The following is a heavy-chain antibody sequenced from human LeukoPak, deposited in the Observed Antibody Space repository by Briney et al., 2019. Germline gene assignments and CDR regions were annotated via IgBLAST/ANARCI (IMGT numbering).Heavy chain of an antibody. CDR1: GYTFTSYD. CDR2: MNPNSGNT. J-gene: IGHJ4*02. Sequence: EAPVKVSCKASGYTFTSYDINWVRQATGQGLEWMGWMNPNSGNTGYAQKFQGRVTMTRNTSISTAYMELSSLRSEDTAVYFCAKASWVSNADAVLWGQGTLVTVSS. CDR3: AKASWVSNADAVL. V-gene: IGHV1-8*01. D-gene: IGHD1-1*01.